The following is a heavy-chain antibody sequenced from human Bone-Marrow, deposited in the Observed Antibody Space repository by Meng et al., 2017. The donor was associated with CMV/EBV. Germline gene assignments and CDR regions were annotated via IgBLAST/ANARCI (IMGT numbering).Heavy chain of an antibody. D-gene: IGHD1-26*01. V-gene: IGHV3-23*01. CDR1: GFTFSSYA. CDR3: ASWEG. J-gene: IGHJ4*02. CDR2: ISGSGNNT. Sequence: GESLKISCAASGFTFSSYAMSWFRQAPGKGLEWVSAISGSGNNTYYGDSLKGRFTISRDNSKNTPYLPMSSLRVDDTAVYYCASWEGWGQGTLVTVSS.